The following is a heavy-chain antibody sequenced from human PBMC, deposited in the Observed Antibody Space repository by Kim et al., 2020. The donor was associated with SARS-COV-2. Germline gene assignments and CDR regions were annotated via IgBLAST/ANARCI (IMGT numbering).Heavy chain of an antibody. D-gene: IGHD2-2*01. J-gene: IGHJ6*01. Sequence: SETLSLTCAVYGGSFSGYYWSWIRQPPGKGLEWIGEINHSGITNYNPSLKSRVTISVDTSKNQFSLKLSTVTAADTAVYYCARNGGYCSSTSCYYYYYYG. CDR1: GGSFSGYY. V-gene: IGHV4-34*01. CDR3: ARNGGYCSSTSCYYYYYYG. CDR2: INHSGIT.